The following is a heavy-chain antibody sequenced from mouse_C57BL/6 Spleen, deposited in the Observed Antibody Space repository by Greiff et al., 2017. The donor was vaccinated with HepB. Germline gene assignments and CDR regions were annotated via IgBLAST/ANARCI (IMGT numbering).Heavy chain of an antibody. CDR1: GYAFSSYW. D-gene: IGHD2-1*01. CDR2: IYPGDGDT. CDR3: ASGNYYYAMDY. V-gene: IGHV1-80*01. Sequence: VQLQQSGAELVKPGASVKISCKASGYAFSSYWMNWVEQRPGKGLEWIGQIYPGDGDTNYNGKFKGKATLTEDKSSSTAYMQLSSLTSEDSAVYFCASGNYYYAMDYWGQGTSVTVSS. J-gene: IGHJ4*01.